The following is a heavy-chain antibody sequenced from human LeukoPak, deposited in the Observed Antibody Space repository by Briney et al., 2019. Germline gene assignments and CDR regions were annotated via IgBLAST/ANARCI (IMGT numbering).Heavy chain of an antibody. V-gene: IGHV3-23*01. CDR2: ISGSGGNT. D-gene: IGHD2-2*01. CDR1: GFTFSSYW. J-gene: IGHJ5*02. Sequence: GGSLRLSCAASGFTFSSYWMHWVRQAPGKGLEWVSAISGSGGNTDYADSVKGRFTISRDNSKNTLYLQMNNLRAEDTAVYYCAKERDCSTTSCPTLSWFDPWGQGTLVTVSS. CDR3: AKERDCSTTSCPTLSWFDP.